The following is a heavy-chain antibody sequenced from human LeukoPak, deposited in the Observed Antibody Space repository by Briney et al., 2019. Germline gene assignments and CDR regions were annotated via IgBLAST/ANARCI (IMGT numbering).Heavy chain of an antibody. J-gene: IGHJ4*02. V-gene: IGHV4-59*12. D-gene: IGHD3-10*01. Sequence: SETLSLTCTVSGGSISSYYWSWIRQPPGKGLEWIGYTYNSGSSSYSPSFKSRVTISTDTPRNQFFLRLTSVTAADRAVYYCAGYYGSGQWDNWGQGTLVTVSS. CDR1: GGSISSYY. CDR3: AGYYGSGQWDN. CDR2: TYNSGSS.